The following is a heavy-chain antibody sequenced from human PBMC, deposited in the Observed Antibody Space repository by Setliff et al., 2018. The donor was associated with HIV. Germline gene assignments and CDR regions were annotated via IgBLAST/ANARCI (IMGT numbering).Heavy chain of an antibody. V-gene: IGHV1-69*10. CDR1: GNTFNIYA. J-gene: IGHJ6*03. CDR2: LSPIRSIA. CDR3: ALRGGHYYYYYMDV. D-gene: IGHD3-10*01. Sequence: ASVKVSCKASGNTFNIYAISWVRQAPGHGPEWVGGLSPIRSIANYAQKFQGRVTITADESTSTAYMELSSLRPEDTAVYYCALRGGHYYYYYMDVWGKGTTVTVSS.